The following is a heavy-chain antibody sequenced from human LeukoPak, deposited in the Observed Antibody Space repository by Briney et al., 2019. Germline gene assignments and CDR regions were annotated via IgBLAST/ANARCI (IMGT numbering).Heavy chain of an antibody. J-gene: IGHJ4*02. CDR1: GYTLTELS. Sequence: ASVKVSCKVSGYTLTELSMHWVRQAPGKGREWMGGFDPEDGETIYAQKFQGRVTMTEDTSTDTAYMELSSLRSEDTAVYYCATDLVYGAAAGNDYWGQGTLVTVSS. CDR2: FDPEDGET. V-gene: IGHV1-24*01. D-gene: IGHD6-13*01. CDR3: ATDLVYGAAAGNDY.